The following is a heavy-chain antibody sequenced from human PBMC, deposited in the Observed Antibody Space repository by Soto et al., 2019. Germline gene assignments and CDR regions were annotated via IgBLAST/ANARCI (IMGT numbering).Heavy chain of an antibody. Sequence: SVKVSCKASGGTFSSYTISWVRQAPGQGLEWMGRIIPILGIANYAQKFQGRVTITADKSTSTAYMELSSLRSEDTAVYYCAPERDYSNYSRNWSDPWGQGTLVTVSS. CDR2: IIPILGIA. CDR3: APERDYSNYSRNWSDP. D-gene: IGHD4-4*01. V-gene: IGHV1-69*02. J-gene: IGHJ5*02. CDR1: GGTFSSYT.